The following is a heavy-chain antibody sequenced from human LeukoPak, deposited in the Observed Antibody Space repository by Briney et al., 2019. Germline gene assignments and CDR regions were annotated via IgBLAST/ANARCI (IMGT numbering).Heavy chain of an antibody. D-gene: IGHD3-9*01. J-gene: IGHJ6*02. Sequence: PGGSLRLSCAASGFTFSSYSMNWVRQAPGKGLEWVSSISSSSSYIYYADSVKGRFTISRDNAKNTLYLQMNTLRVEDTAVYYCARDLMDYDVSTGLHHYYLDVWGQGTTVTVPS. CDR3: ARDLMDYDVSTGLHHYYLDV. CDR1: GFTFSSYS. V-gene: IGHV3-21*01. CDR2: ISSSSSYI.